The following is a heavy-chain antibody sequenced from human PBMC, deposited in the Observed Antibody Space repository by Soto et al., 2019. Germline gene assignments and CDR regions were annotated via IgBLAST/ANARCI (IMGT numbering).Heavy chain of an antibody. Sequence: QVQLVQSGAEVKKPGSSVKVSCKASGGTFSSYAISWVRQAPGQGLEWMGGIIPIFGTANYAQKFQGRVXIXAXXSTSTAYMELSSLRSEDTAVYYCARIGNLGDREGYWGQGTLVTVSS. V-gene: IGHV1-69*12. CDR3: ARIGNLGDREGY. CDR2: IIPIFGTA. CDR1: GGTFSSYA. D-gene: IGHD2-21*02. J-gene: IGHJ4*02.